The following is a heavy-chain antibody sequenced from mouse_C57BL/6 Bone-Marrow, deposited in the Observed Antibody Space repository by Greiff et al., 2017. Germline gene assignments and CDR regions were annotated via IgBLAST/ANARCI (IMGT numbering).Heavy chain of an antibody. J-gene: IGHJ4*01. Sequence: VKLMESGPGLVAPSQSLSITCTVSGFSLTSYGVHWVRQPPGKGLEWLVVIWSDGSTTYNSALKSSLSISKDNSKSQVFLKMNSLQTDDTAMYYCARQTIVTPNYYAMDYWGQGTSVTVSS. V-gene: IGHV2-6-1*01. CDR2: IWSDGST. CDR1: GFSLTSYG. D-gene: IGHD2-5*01. CDR3: ARQTIVTPNYYAMDY.